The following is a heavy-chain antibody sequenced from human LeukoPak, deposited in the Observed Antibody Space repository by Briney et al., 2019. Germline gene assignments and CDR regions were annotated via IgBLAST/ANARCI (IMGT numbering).Heavy chain of an antibody. CDR3: ANQQGPLRYSYHDAFDI. V-gene: IGHV3-23*01. Sequence: GGSLRLSCAASGFTFSSYGMSWVRQAPGKGLEWVSAISGSGGSTYYADSVKGRFTISRDNSKNTLYLQMNSLRAEDTAVYYCANQQGPLRYSYHDAFDIWGQGTMVTVSS. CDR1: GFTFSSYG. CDR2: ISGSGGST. D-gene: IGHD3-9*01. J-gene: IGHJ3*02.